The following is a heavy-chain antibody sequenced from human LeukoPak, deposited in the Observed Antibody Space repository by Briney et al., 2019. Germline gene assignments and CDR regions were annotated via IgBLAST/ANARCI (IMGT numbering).Heavy chain of an antibody. Sequence: GSLRLSSAASVVTSSSYAMSWVRQAPGKGREGFSGIGGSGGSTYYADSLKGRFTISSDNFTISLYLQMNNLRAKDTAVYYGAKDGDEGGYYYDSSADYWGQGTLVTVSS. D-gene: IGHD3-22*01. CDR1: VVTSSSYA. V-gene: IGHV3-23*01. CDR3: AKDGDEGGYYYDSSADY. CDR2: IGGSGGST. J-gene: IGHJ4*02.